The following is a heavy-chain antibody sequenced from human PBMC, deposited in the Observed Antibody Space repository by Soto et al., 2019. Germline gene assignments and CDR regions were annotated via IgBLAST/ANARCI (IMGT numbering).Heavy chain of an antibody. D-gene: IGHD3-9*01. Sequence: GGSLRLSCAASGFTFSSYAMSWVRQASGKGLEWVSAISGGGGSIYYADSVKGRFTISRDNSKNTLYLQMNSLRAEDTAIYYCAKSPYYDILTGYYCDYWGQGTLVTVSS. J-gene: IGHJ4*02. V-gene: IGHV3-23*01. CDR1: GFTFSSYA. CDR3: AKSPYYDILTGYYCDY. CDR2: ISGGGGSI.